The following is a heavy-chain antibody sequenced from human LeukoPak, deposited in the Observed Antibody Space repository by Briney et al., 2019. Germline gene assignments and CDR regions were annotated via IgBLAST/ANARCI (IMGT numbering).Heavy chain of an antibody. CDR2: INPNSGGT. V-gene: IGHV1-2*02. CDR3: AREGSGDYGDNSALDY. Sequence: ASVKVSCKASGGTFSSYAISWVRQAPGQGLEWMGWINPNSGGTNYAQKFQGRVTMTRDTSISTAYMELSRLRSDDTAVCYCAREGSGDYGDNSALDYWGQGTLVTVSS. J-gene: IGHJ4*02. CDR1: GGTFSSYA. D-gene: IGHD4-23*01.